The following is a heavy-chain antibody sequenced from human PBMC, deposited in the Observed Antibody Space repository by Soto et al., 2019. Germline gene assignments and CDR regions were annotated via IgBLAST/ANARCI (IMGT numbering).Heavy chain of an antibody. Sequence: GGSLRLSCAASGFTFSDHYMDWVRQAPGKGLEWIARTRDKAHSHTTEYAASVKDRFTISRDNSKDSLYLQMNSLKTEDTAVYYCVSSWGDHLYLDYWGQGTLVTVSS. CDR1: GFTFSDHY. V-gene: IGHV3-72*01. CDR2: TRDKAHSHTT. D-gene: IGHD2-21*02. J-gene: IGHJ4*02. CDR3: VSSWGDHLYLDY.